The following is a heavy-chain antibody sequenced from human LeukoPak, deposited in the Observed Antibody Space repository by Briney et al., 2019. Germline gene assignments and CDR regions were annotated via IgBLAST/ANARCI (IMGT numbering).Heavy chain of an antibody. V-gene: IGHV4-59*08. D-gene: IGHD2-15*01. CDR1: GGSISNYY. Sequence: SETLSLTCTVSGGSISNYYWTWIRQPPGKGLEWIGYIFSSGSTNYNPSLKSRVTISVDTSKNQFSLRLSSVTAADTAVYYCARHLPRTDIGYAFDIWGQGTAVTVSS. CDR2: IFSSGST. J-gene: IGHJ3*02. CDR3: ARHLPRTDIGYAFDI.